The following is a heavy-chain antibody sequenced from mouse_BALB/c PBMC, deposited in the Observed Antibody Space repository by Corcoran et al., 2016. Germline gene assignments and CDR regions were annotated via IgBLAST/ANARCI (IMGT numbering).Heavy chain of an antibody. CDR1: GYTFTSYV. Sequence: EVQLQQSGPELVKPGASVKMSCKASGYTFTSYVMHWVKQKPGQGLEWIGYINPYNDGTKYNEKFKGKATLTSDKSSSTAYMELSSLTSEDSAVYYCARSYRYWYVDVWGAGTTVTVSS. J-gene: IGHJ1*01. V-gene: IGHV1S136*01. D-gene: IGHD2-10*01. CDR2: INPYNDGT. CDR3: ARSYRYWYVDV.